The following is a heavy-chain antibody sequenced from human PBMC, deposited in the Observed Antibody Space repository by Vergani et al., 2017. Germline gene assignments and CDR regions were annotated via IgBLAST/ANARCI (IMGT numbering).Heavy chain of an antibody. V-gene: IGHV3-48*01. J-gene: IGHJ6*02. CDR3: ARTGEWMRSNNGPPDYVFALDV. CDR1: GFTFSRHS. CDR2: ISSSSSTI. D-gene: IGHD3-10*01. Sequence: EVQLLESGGGLAQPGGSLRLSCAASGFTFSRHSMNWVRQAPGKGLEWVSYISSSSSTIYYADSVKGRFTISRDNSKNTLFLHMNSLRPEDTAVYYCARTGEWMRSNNGPPDYVFALDVWGQGTTVIVSS.